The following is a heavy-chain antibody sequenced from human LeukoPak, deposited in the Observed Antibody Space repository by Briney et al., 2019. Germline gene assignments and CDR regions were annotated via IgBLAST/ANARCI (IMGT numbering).Heavy chain of an antibody. Sequence: GGTLRLSCAASGFIFRHFDMHWVPQAPDKGLEGVASISYDGRNKYYADSVKGRFTISRDSSKDTLYLQMNSLGPEDTAVYYCAREPGNSGYTYFDYWGQGTLVTVSS. V-gene: IGHV3-30*01. J-gene: IGHJ4*02. CDR2: ISYDGRNK. CDR3: AREPGNSGYTYFDY. CDR1: GFIFRHFD. D-gene: IGHD3-22*01.